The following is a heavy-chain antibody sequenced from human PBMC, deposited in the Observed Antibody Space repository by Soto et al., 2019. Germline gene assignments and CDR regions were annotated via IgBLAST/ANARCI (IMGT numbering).Heavy chain of an antibody. Sequence: SETLSLTCAVYGGSFSGYYWSWIRQPPGKGLEWIGEINHSGSTNYNPSLKSRVTISVDTSKNQFSLKLSSVTAADTAVYYCAMGSSGSYYNRGDNWFDPWGQGTLVTVSS. D-gene: IGHD3-10*01. CDR3: AMGSSGSYYNRGDNWFDP. J-gene: IGHJ5*02. V-gene: IGHV4-34*01. CDR1: GGSFSGYY. CDR2: INHSGST.